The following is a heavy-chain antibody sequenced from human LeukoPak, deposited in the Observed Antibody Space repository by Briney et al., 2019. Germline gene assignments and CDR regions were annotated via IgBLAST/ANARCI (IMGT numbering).Heavy chain of an antibody. Sequence: PGRSLRLSCAASGFTFSSYAMHWVRQAPGKGLEWVAVISYDGSNKYYADSVKGRFTISRDNSKNTLYLQMNSLRAEDTAVYYCARETGSAVGSTHFDYWGQGTQVTVSS. D-gene: IGHD5/OR15-5a*01. J-gene: IGHJ4*02. V-gene: IGHV3-30-3*01. CDR2: ISYDGSNK. CDR3: ARETGSAVGSTHFDY. CDR1: GFTFSSYA.